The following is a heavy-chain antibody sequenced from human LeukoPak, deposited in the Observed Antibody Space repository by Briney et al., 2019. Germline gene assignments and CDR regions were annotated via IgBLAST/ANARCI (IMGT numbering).Heavy chain of an antibody. CDR1: GFTFSSYW. CDR2: IKQDGSEK. CDR3: ARELDCSSTSCYGRLDY. Sequence: PGGSLRLSCAASGFTFSSYWMSWVRQAPGKGLEWVANIKQDGSEKYYVDSVKGRFTISRDNAKNSLYLQMNSLRAEDTAVYYCARELDCSSTSCYGRLDYWGQGTLVTVSS. V-gene: IGHV3-7*03. J-gene: IGHJ4*02. D-gene: IGHD2-2*01.